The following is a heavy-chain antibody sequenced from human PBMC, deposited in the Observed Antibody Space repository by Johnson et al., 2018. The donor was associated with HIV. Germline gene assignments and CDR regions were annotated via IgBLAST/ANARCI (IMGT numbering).Heavy chain of an antibody. Sequence: VLLVESGGGLVEPGRSLRLSCAFDDYVMHWVRQAPGMGPECVSRFTWASADIGYADSVKVRFTISRDNSRNTLYLHMGRLRVEDMAVYYCARDVASVYGSGDHAFDIWGQGTMVTVSS. D-gene: IGHD3-10*01. J-gene: IGHJ3*02. CDR1: FDDYV. CDR2: FTWASADI. V-gene: IGHV3-9*03. CDR3: ARDVASVYGSGDHAFDI.